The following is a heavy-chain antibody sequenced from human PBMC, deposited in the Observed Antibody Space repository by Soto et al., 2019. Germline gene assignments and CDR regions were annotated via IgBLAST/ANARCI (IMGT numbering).Heavy chain of an antibody. CDR2: LIPVFGSP. V-gene: IGHV1-69*01. J-gene: IGHJ6*02. CDR3: TRVLGYTFEPGKTRYYAMDV. CDR1: GGTFSKDA. Sequence: QVQLVQSGAEVKKPGSSVTVSCKTSGGTFSKDAINWVRQAPGQGLEWMGLLIPVFGSPIYAQKFQGRIRITAHEPTSTACMDLGSLRSEDTAVYYCTRVLGYTFEPGKTRYYAMDVWGQGTTVSVSS. D-gene: IGHD5-18*01.